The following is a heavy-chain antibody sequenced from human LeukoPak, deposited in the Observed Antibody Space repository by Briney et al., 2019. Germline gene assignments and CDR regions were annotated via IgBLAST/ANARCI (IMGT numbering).Heavy chain of an antibody. D-gene: IGHD3-22*01. CDR3: AGLGAMIVVVEGAFDI. V-gene: IGHV4-59*08. CDR1: GASIRSYY. Sequence: SETLSLTCTVSGASIRSYYWSWIRQAPGKGLEWVGFISYSGYTSYSPSLKSRVAISVDTSKNQFSLKLSSVTAADTAVYYCAGLGAMIVVVEGAFDIWGQGTMVTVSS. J-gene: IGHJ3*02. CDR2: ISYSGYT.